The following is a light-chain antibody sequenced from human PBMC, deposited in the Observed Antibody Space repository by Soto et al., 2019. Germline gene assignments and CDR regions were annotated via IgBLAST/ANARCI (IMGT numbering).Light chain of an antibody. CDR2: GAS. CDR3: QQYGSPSWT. Sequence: EIVLTQSPGTLSLSPGERATLSCRASQSVSSSYLAWYQQKPGQAPRLPIYGASRRATGIPDRFSGSGSGTDFTLTSSRLEPEDLAVCYCQQYGSPSWTFGQGTKVEIK. CDR1: QSVSSSY. V-gene: IGKV3-20*01. J-gene: IGKJ1*01.